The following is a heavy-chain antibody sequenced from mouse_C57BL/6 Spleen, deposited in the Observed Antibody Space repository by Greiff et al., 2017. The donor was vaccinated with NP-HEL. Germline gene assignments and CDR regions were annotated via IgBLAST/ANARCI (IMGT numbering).Heavy chain of an antibody. CDR3: ARSRYYGSSGYAMDY. CDR1: GYTFTSYW. Sequence: QQSCKASGYTFTSYWMHWVKQRPGRGLEWIGRIDPNSGGTKYNEKFKSKATLTVDKPSSTAYMQLSSLTSEDSAVYYCARSRYYGSSGYAMDYWGQGTSVTVSS. V-gene: IGHV1-72*01. J-gene: IGHJ4*01. D-gene: IGHD1-1*01. CDR2: IDPNSGGT.